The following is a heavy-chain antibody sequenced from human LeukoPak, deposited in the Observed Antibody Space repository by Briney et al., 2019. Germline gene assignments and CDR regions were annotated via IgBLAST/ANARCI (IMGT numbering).Heavy chain of an antibody. D-gene: IGHD5/OR15-5a*01. V-gene: IGHV1-18*01. CDR3: ASDPNGYRVSHGGY. CDR1: GYTFTSYG. CDR2: ISAYNGNT. Sequence: ASVKVSCKASGYTFTSYGISWVRQAPGQGLEWMGWISAYNGNTNYAQKLQGRVTMTTDTSTSTAYMELRSLRSDDTAVYYCASDPNGYRVSHGGYWGQGTLVTVSS. J-gene: IGHJ4*02.